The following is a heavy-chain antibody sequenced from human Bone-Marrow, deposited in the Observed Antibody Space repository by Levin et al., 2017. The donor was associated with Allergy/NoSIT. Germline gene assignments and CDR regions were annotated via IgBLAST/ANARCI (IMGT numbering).Heavy chain of an antibody. Sequence: PSETLSLTCTFSGVSISPYYWSWVRQPPAKGLEWIGYVSDSGNTNYRPSLKGRVTMSVDTSRKQMSLKLTSMTPVDSAVYYCTAGGAARPGYWGQGILVTVSS. CDR1: GVSISPYY. CDR2: VSDSGNT. V-gene: IGHV4-59*01. J-gene: IGHJ4*02. D-gene: IGHD6-6*01. CDR3: TAGGAARPGY.